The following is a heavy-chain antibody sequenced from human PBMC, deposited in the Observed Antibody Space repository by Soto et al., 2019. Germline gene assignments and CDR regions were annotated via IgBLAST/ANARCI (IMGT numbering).Heavy chain of an antibody. J-gene: IGHJ5*02. CDR3: ASCVAAAGTNWFDP. CDR1: GGSFSGYY. CDR2: INHSGST. D-gene: IGHD6-13*01. V-gene: IGHV4-34*01. Sequence: SETLSLTCAVYGGSFSGYYWSWIRQPPGKGLEWIGEINHSGSTNYNPSLKSRVTISVDTSKNQFSLKLSSVTAADTAVYYCASCVAAAGTNWFDPWGQGTPVTVSS.